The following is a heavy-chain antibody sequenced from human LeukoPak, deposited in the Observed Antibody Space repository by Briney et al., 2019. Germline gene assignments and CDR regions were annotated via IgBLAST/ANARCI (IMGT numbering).Heavy chain of an antibody. J-gene: IGHJ4*02. Sequence: GASVKVSCKATKFTFPTSAVQWVRQARGQRLEWIGWIVVGSGNTNYTQKFQERVTITTDMSTSTAYMELSSLRFEDTAVYYCAAAQTHGGNPFDYWGQGTLVTVSS. V-gene: IGHV1-58*01. D-gene: IGHD4-23*01. CDR1: KFTFPTSA. CDR3: AAAQTHGGNPFDY. CDR2: IVVGSGNT.